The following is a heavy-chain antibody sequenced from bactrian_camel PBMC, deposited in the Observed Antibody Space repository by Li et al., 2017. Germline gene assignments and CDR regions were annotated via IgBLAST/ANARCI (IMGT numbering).Heavy chain of an antibody. D-gene: IGHD2*01. CDR3: AAEVGGRGCVWPTSNVAY. CDR1: EYTSSFTC. CDR2: IDSDGEI. J-gene: IGHJ4*01. V-gene: IGHV3S53*01. Sequence: HVQLVESGGGSVQAGGSLRLSCSASEYTSSFTCMGWFRQAPGKEREGVAVIDSDGEISYPVSVKGRFTISKDNAKHNLYLQMNSLRPEDTAVYYCAAEVGGRGCVWPTSNVAYWGQGTQVTVS.